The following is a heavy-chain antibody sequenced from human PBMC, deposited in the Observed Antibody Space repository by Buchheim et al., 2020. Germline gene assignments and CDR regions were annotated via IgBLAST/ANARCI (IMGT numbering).Heavy chain of an antibody. CDR2: INHSGGST. J-gene: IGHJ6*02. CDR1: GYTFTSYY. Sequence: QVQLVQSGAEVKKPGASVKVSCKASGYTFTSYYMHWVRQPPGQGLEWMGIINHSGGSTSYAQKFQGRVTMTRDTSTRTVYMELSSLRSEDTAVYYCGGRGPGRPDYYYYGMDVWGQGTT. CDR3: GGRGPGRPDYYYYGMDV. V-gene: IGHV1-46*01.